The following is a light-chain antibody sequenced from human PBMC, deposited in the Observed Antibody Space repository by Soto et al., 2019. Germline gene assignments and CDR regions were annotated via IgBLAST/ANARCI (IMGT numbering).Light chain of an antibody. J-gene: IGKJ4*01. CDR1: QSVSSN. CDR2: GAS. CDR3: QQYNNWPPLT. V-gene: IGKV3-15*01. Sequence: EIVMTQSPATLSVSPGERATLSCRASQSVSSNLAWYQQKPGQAPRLLIYGASTRATSIPPRFSGSGSGTEFTLTINSLQSEDFAVYYCQQYNNWPPLTFGGGTKVEIK.